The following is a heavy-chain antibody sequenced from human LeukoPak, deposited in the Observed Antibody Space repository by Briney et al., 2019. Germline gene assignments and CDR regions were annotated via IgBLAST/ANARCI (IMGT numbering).Heavy chain of an antibody. J-gene: IGHJ5*02. V-gene: IGHV4-61*02. Sequence: SQTLSLTCTVSGGSISSGSYYWSWIRQPAGKGLEWIGRIYTSGSTNYNPSLKSRVTISVDTSKNQFSLKLCSVTAADTAVYYCARGGGYNWFDPWGQGTLVTVSS. CDR2: IYTSGST. D-gene: IGHD6-25*01. CDR3: ARGGGYNWFDP. CDR1: GGSISSGSYY.